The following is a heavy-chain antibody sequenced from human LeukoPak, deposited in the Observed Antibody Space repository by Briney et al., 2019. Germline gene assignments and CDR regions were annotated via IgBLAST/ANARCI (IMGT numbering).Heavy chain of an antibody. CDR2: ISGSGGST. V-gene: IGHV3-23*01. CDR3: AKVFWGVSYYYYYYMDV. Sequence: GGSLRLSCAASGFTFSSYGMSWVRQAPGKGLEWVSAISGSGGSTYYADSVKGRFTISRDNSKNTLYLQMNSLRAEDTAVYYCAKVFWGVSYYYYYYMDVWGEGTTVTISS. D-gene: IGHD3-16*01. CDR1: GFTFSSYG. J-gene: IGHJ6*03.